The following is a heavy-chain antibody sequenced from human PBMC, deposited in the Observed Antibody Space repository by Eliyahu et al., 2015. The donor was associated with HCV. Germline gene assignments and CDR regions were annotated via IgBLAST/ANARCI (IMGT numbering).Heavy chain of an antibody. CDR3: ARQAGWFDA. J-gene: IGHJ5*02. Sequence: QVQLVESGGGVVQPGRSXRLSXATSGFTXNXXGXHWVRQXPGKGLEWVAXIWYDGSNKYYGDSVKGRFTISRDNSKNTVYLQMNSLGVEDTAVYYCARQAGWFDAWGQGTLVTVSS. V-gene: IGHV3-33*01. CDR2: IWYDGSNK. CDR1: GFTXNXXG.